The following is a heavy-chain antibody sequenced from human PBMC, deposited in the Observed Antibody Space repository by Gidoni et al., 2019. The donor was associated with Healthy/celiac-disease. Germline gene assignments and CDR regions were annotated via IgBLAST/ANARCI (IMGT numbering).Heavy chain of an antibody. CDR3: AREPKGDYVLRWPVDY. Sequence: QVQLVESGGGVFQPGRSLRLSCAASGFTFSSYAMHWVRQDPGKGLEWVAVISYDGSNKYYADSVKGRFTISRDNSKNTLYLQMNSLRAEDTAVYYCAREPKGDYVLRWPVDYWGQGTLVTVSS. D-gene: IGHD4-17*01. CDR2: ISYDGSNK. J-gene: IGHJ4*02. V-gene: IGHV3-30*04. CDR1: GFTFSSYA.